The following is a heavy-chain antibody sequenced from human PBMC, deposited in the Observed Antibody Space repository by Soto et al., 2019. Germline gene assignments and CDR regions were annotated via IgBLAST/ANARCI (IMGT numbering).Heavy chain of an antibody. D-gene: IGHD2-15*01. Sequence: QVQLVQSGAEVKKPGSSVKVSCKASGGTFSSYAISWVRQAPGQGLEWMGGIIPIFGTANYAQKFQGRVTITADESTSTAYMELSSLRSEDTAVYYCARTSFQDIVVVVADPSSWFDPWGQGTLVTVSS. CDR1: GGTFSSYA. CDR3: ARTSFQDIVVVVADPSSWFDP. CDR2: IIPIFGTA. J-gene: IGHJ5*02. V-gene: IGHV1-69*01.